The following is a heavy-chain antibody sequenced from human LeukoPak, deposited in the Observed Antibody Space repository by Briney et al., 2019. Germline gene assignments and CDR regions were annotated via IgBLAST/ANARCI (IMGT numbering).Heavy chain of an antibody. CDR1: GYTFASYG. CDR3: ARDFSKARVDCFDP. Sequence: ASVKVSCKASGYTFASYGINWVRQAPGQGLEWMGWVSGYDYKTNYAQKFQGRVTMTTDTSTNTAYMELRTLRSDDTAVYYCARDFSKARVDCFDPWGQGTLVTVSS. V-gene: IGHV1-18*01. J-gene: IGHJ5*02. D-gene: IGHD3-3*02. CDR2: VSGYDYKT.